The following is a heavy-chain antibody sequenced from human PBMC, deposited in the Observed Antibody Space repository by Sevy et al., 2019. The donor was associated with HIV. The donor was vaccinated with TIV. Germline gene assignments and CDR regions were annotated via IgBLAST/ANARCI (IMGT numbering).Heavy chain of an antibody. CDR3: ARELGMGMKTQFDY. Sequence: GGSLRLSCAASGFTFSSYAMSWVRQAPGKGLEWVSVISNNGGSTYNADAVKGRFTTSIVNSKNTLYLQMNSLRAEDTAVYYCARELGMGMKTQFDYWGQGTLVTVSS. V-gene: IGHV3-23*01. CDR1: GFTFSSYA. CDR2: ISNNGGST. J-gene: IGHJ4*02. D-gene: IGHD7-27*01.